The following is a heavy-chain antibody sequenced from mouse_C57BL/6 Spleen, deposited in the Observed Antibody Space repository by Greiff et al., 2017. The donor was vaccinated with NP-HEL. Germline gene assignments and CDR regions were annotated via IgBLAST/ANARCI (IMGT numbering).Heavy chain of an antibody. CDR3: ARPHNGSSGWYFDV. Sequence: QVQLQQSGAELVKPGASVKISCKASGYSFSSYWMNWVKQRPGKGLEWIGQIYPGDGDTNYNGKFKGKATLTADKSSSTADMQLSSLTAEDSAVYFYARPHNGSSGWYFDVWGTGTTFTVSS. CDR1: GYSFSSYW. D-gene: IGHD1-1*01. J-gene: IGHJ1*03. V-gene: IGHV1-80*01. CDR2: IYPGDGDT.